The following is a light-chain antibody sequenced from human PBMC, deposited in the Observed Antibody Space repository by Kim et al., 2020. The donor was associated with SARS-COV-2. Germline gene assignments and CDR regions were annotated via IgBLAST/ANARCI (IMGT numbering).Light chain of an antibody. CDR1: SSVVGGSNY. CDR3: SSYTSSSTVV. J-gene: IGLJ2*01. Sequence: GQSLPISRTGPSSVVGGSNYVSWYQHHPGKATKLMIYDVSNRPSGVSNRFSGSKSGNTASLTISGLQAEDEADYYCSSYTSSSTVVFGGGTKLTVL. V-gene: IGLV2-14*03. CDR2: DVS.